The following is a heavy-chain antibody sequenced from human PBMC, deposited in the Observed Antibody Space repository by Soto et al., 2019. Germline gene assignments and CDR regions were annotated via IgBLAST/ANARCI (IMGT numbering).Heavy chain of an antibody. Sequence: QVQLVESGGGVVQPGRSLRLSCAASGFTFSSYGMHWVRQAPGKGLEWVAVISYDGSNKYYADSVKGRFTISRDNSKNTLYPQMNSLRAEDTAVYYCAKDFYTVTTGDDDYWGQGTLVTVSS. CDR2: ISYDGSNK. J-gene: IGHJ4*02. V-gene: IGHV3-30*18. D-gene: IGHD4-17*01. CDR3: AKDFYTVTTGDDDY. CDR1: GFTFSSYG.